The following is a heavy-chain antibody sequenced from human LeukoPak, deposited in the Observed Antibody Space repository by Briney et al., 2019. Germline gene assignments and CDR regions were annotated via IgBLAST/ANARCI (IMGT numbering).Heavy chain of an antibody. D-gene: IGHD3-10*02. CDR3: AKFFTGEYVRAFDV. CDR1: GFAFNSYG. CDR2: ISYDGSNK. Sequence: GGSLRLSCAASGFAFNSYGMHWVRQAPGKGLEWVAVISYDGSNKYYADSVKGRFTISRDNSKNTLYLQMNSLRAEDTAVYYCAKFFTGEYVRAFDVWGQGTMVTVSS. J-gene: IGHJ3*01. V-gene: IGHV3-30*18.